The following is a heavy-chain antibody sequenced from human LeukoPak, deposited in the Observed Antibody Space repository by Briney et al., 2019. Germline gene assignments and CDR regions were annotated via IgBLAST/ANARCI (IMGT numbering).Heavy chain of an antibody. CDR3: TVTIFGVVLFDY. CDR1: GFTFTTYW. Sequence: GGSLRLSCAASGFTFTTYWMHWVRQAPGKGLEWVSRIKSKTDGGTTDYAAPVKGRFTISRDDSKNTLYLQMNSLKTEDTAVYYCTVTIFGVVLFDYWGQGTLVTVSS. CDR2: IKSKTDGGTT. D-gene: IGHD3-3*01. J-gene: IGHJ4*02. V-gene: IGHV3-15*07.